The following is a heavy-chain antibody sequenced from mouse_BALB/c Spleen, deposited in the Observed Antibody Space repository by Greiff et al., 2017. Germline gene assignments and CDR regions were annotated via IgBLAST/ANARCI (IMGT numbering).Heavy chain of an antibody. V-gene: IGHV3-1*02. D-gene: IGHD3-2*01. CDR1: GYSITSGYS. J-gene: IGHJ3*01. Sequence: EVQLQESGPDLVKPSQSLSLTCTVTGYSITSGYSWHWIRQFPGNKLEWMGYIHYSGSTNYNPSLKSRISITRDTSKNQFYLQLNSVTTEDTATCYCARDGSGSAWFAYWGEGTLVTVSA. CDR3: ARDGSGSAWFAY. CDR2: IHYSGST.